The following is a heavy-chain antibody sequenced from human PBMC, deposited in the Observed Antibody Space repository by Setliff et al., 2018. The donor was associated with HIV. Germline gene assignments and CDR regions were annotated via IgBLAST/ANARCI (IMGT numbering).Heavy chain of an antibody. CDR3: ARGARLLAGYSDRWDYYYMAV. CDR1: GGSFSGYY. J-gene: IGHJ6*03. V-gene: IGHV4-34*01. Sequence: SETLSLTCAVFGGSFSGYYWSWIRQPPGKGLEWIGEINHSGSTNYNPSLKSRVTISVDTSKNQFSLKLNSVTAADTAVYYCARGARLLAGYSDRWDYYYMAVWGKGTTVTVSS. D-gene: IGHD6-13*01. CDR2: INHSGST.